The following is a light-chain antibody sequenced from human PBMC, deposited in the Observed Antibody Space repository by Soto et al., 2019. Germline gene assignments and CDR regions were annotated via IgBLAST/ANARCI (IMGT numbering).Light chain of an antibody. V-gene: IGKV1-39*01. J-gene: IGKJ2*01. CDR3: QQSYSTPHT. Sequence: DIQMTQSPSSLSASVGDRVTITCRASQSIAHYLNWYQQKPGTAPKLLIQVTSSLQRGVPSRFSGSGSGADFTLTIGSLQPEDFATYYCQQSYSTPHTFGQGTKLEIK. CDR1: QSIAHY. CDR2: VTS.